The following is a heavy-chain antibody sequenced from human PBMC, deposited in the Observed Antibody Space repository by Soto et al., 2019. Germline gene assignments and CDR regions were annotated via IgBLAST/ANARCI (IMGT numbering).Heavy chain of an antibody. V-gene: IGHV3-33*01. J-gene: IGHJ4*02. CDR2: IWYDGSNK. CDR3: ARDLKYSSGCDY. CDR1: GFTFSSYG. D-gene: IGHD6-19*01. Sequence: QVQLVESGGGVVQLGRSLRLSCAASGFTFSSYGMHWVRQAPGKGLEWVAVIWYDGSNKYYADSVKGRFTISRDNSKNTLYLQMNSLRAEDTAVYYCARDLKYSSGCDYWGQGTLVTVSS.